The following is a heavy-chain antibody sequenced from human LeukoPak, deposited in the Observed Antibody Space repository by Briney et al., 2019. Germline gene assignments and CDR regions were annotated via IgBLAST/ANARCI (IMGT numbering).Heavy chain of an antibody. CDR1: GFKFTYYA. D-gene: IGHD3-10*01. V-gene: IGHV3-23*01. CDR2: FSGSGGGT. Sequence: QTGGSLRLSCTASGFKFTYYAMSWVRQAPGKGLEWVSAFSGSGGGTYYADSVRGRFTISRDNSKNTLYLQMNSLRAEDTAIYYCAKDRVLSSHYYFDSWGQGTLVTVSS. J-gene: IGHJ4*02. CDR3: AKDRVLSSHYYFDS.